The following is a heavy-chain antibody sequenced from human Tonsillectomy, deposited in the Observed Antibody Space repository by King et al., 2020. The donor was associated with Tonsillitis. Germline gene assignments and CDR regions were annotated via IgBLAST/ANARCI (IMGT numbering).Heavy chain of an antibody. D-gene: IGHD2-2*02. CDR3: AAYPAFDY. Sequence: VQLVESGGGLVQPGGSLRLSCAPSGFTVSSNYMSWVRQAPGKALEWVSVIYPGGSTYYAGSVKGRFTISRDNSKNTLYLQMNSLRAEDTAVYYCAAYPAFDYWGQGTLVTVSS. CDR2: IYPGGST. CDR1: GFTVSSNY. V-gene: IGHV3-66*01. J-gene: IGHJ4*02.